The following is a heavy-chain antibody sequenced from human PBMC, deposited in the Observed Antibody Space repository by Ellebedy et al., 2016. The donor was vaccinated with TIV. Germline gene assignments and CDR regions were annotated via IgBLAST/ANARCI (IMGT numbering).Heavy chain of an antibody. J-gene: IGHJ4*02. CDR2: IHPKSGGT. D-gene: IGHD5-12*01. CDR1: GYTFTGYY. V-gene: IGHV1-2*02. Sequence: AASVKVSCKASGYTFTGYYMHWVRQAPGQGLEWMGWIHPKSGGTNFAQKFQGRVTMTGDTSISTAYMGLSRLKSDDTAVYYCARVRGSGYDWWADFWGQGTLVTVSS. CDR3: ARVRGSGYDWWADF.